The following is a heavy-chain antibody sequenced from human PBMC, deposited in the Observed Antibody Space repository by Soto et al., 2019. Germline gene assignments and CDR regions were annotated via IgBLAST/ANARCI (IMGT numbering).Heavy chain of an antibody. J-gene: IGHJ4*02. Sequence: GASVKVSCKASGYTFTSYGISWVRQAPGQGLEWMGWISAYNGNTNYAQKLQGRVTMATDTSTSTAYMELRSLRSDDTAVYYCARGSLFLEWLLLDYWGQGTLVTVSS. CDR1: GYTFTSYG. CDR2: ISAYNGNT. V-gene: IGHV1-18*01. CDR3: ARGSLFLEWLLLDY. D-gene: IGHD3-3*01.